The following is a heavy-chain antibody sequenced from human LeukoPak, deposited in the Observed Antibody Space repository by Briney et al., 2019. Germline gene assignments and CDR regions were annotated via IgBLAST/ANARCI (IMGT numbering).Heavy chain of an antibody. Sequence: SETLSLTCTVSGGSISSSSYYWGWIRQPPVKGLEWIGSIYYSGSTYYNPSIKSRVTISVDTSKNQFSLKLNSVTAADTAVYYCARVGFMTLDYWGQGTLVTVSS. CDR3: ARVGFMTLDY. V-gene: IGHV4-39*01. CDR2: IYYSGST. D-gene: IGHD3-16*01. J-gene: IGHJ4*02. CDR1: GGSISSSSYY.